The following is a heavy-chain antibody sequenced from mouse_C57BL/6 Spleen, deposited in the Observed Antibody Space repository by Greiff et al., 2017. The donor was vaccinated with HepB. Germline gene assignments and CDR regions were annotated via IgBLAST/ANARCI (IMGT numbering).Heavy chain of an antibody. Sequence: VQLQQSGPELVKPGASVKISCKASGYTFTDYYMNWVKQSHGKSLEWIGDINPNNGGTSYNQKFKGKATLTVDKSSSTAYMELRSLTSEDSAVYYCALPDYFDYWGQGTTLTVSS. CDR3: ALPDYFDY. CDR2: INPNNGGT. V-gene: IGHV1-26*01. CDR1: GYTFTDYY. J-gene: IGHJ2*01.